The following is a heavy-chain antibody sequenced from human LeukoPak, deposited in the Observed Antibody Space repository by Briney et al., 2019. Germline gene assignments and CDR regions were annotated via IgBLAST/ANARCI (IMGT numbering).Heavy chain of an antibody. V-gene: IGHV1-18*01. CDR2: ISAYNGNT. CDR3: ARVAGGSVLFFASNYMDV. Sequence: ASVKVSCKASGYTFTSYGISWVRQAPGQGLEWMGWISAYNGNTNYAQKLQGRVTMTTDTSTSTAYMELRSLRSDDTAVYYCARVAGGSVLFFASNYMDVWGKGTTVTVSS. J-gene: IGHJ6*03. CDR1: GYTFTSYG. D-gene: IGHD2-15*01.